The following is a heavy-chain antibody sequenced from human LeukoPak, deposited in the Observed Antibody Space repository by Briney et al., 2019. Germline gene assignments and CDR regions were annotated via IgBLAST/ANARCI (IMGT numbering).Heavy chain of an antibody. J-gene: IGHJ4*02. Sequence: SVKVSCKASGDTFSSYAISWVRQAPGQGLEWMGGIIPIFGTANYAQKFQGRVTITADESTSTAYMELSSLRSEDTAVYYCARDRGPYYYGSGEASFDYWGQGTLVTVSS. CDR1: GDTFSSYA. V-gene: IGHV1-69*13. D-gene: IGHD3-10*01. CDR2: IIPIFGTA. CDR3: ARDRGPYYYGSGEASFDY.